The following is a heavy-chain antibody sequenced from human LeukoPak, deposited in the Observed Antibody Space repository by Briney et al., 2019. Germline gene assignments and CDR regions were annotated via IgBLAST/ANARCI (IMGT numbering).Heavy chain of an antibody. CDR3: ARLGSTYGSSDC. CDR1: GYSFTNYW. Sequence: GESLKISCKGSGYSFTNYWIGWVRQMPGKGLEWMGIIYPADSDTRYSPSFQGHVTISADKSISPAYLQWSSLKASDTAMYYCARLGSTYGSSDCWGQGTLVTVSS. D-gene: IGHD2-15*01. CDR2: IYPADSDT. V-gene: IGHV5-51*01. J-gene: IGHJ4*02.